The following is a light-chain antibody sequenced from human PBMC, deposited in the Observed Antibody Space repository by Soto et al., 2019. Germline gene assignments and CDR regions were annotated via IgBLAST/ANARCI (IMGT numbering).Light chain of an antibody. J-gene: IGKJ1*01. V-gene: IGKV1-13*02. Sequence: AIQMTQSPSSLSASVGDRFTITFRASQGIRNDLGWYQQKPGKAPKLLIYDASSLESGVPSRFSGSGSRTEFTLTISSLQPDDFATYYCQQYNSYSRTFGQGTKVDI. CDR2: DAS. CDR1: QGIRND. CDR3: QQYNSYSRT.